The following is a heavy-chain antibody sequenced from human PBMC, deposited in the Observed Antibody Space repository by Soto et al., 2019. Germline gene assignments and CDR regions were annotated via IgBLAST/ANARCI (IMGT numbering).Heavy chain of an antibody. CDR1: GYSFTSYW. D-gene: IGHD6-6*01. J-gene: IGHJ4*02. Sequence: PGESRKISCKGSGYSFTSYWIAWVRQMPGKGLEWMGVIYPDDPDTAYSASFQGQVTISADKSISTAYLQWRSLMASDTAMYYCARQLGRRSSSSGDFDSWGQGTLVTVSS. CDR3: ARQLGRRSSSSGDFDS. CDR2: IYPDDPDT. V-gene: IGHV5-51*01.